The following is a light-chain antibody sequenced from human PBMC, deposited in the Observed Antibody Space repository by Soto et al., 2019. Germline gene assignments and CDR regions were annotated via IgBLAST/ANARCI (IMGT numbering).Light chain of an antibody. V-gene: IGLV1-40*01. CDR3: QSYDSSLSAYVV. J-gene: IGLJ2*01. CDR2: GDN. Sequence: QSVLTQPPSVSGAPGQRVTISCTGSSSNIGAGSHVHWYQQLPGTAPKLLIYGDNNRPSGVPDRFSGSKSGTSASLAITGLQAEDEADYYCQSYDSSLSAYVVFGGGTQLTVL. CDR1: SSNIGAGSH.